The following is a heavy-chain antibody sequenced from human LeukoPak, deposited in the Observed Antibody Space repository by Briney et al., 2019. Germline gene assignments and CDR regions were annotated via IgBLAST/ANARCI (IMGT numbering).Heavy chain of an antibody. J-gene: IGHJ6*02. CDR1: GFTFSSYS. CDR3: ARAREPTPTYSNYYYYYYGMDV. D-gene: IGHD4-11*01. CDR2: ISSSSSYI. V-gene: IGHV3-21*01. Sequence: GGSLRLSCAASGFTFSSYSMNWVRQAPGKGLEWVSSISSSSSYIYYADSVKGRFTISRDNAKNSLYLQMNSLRAEDTAVYYCARAREPTPTYSNYYYYYYGMDVWGQGTTVTVSS.